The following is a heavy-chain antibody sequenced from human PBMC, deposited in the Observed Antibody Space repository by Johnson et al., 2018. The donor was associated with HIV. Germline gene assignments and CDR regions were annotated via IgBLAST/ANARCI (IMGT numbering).Heavy chain of an antibody. Sequence: QVQLVESGGGVVQPGRSLRLSCAASGFTFSSYAMHWVRQAPGKGLEWVAVISYDGSNKYYADSVKGRFTISRDNSKNTLYRQMNSLRAEDTAVYYCARPRRLFEGHDAFDIWGQGTMVTVSS. V-gene: IGHV3-30-3*01. CDR3: ARPRRLFEGHDAFDI. CDR2: ISYDGSNK. CDR1: GFTFSSYA. J-gene: IGHJ3*02. D-gene: IGHD2-21*01.